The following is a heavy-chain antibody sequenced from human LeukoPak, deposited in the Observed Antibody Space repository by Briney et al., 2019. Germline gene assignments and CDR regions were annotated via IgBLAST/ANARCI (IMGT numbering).Heavy chain of an antibody. J-gene: IGHJ6*02. D-gene: IGHD3-3*01. CDR1: GGSISSSSYY. CDR3: ARGRERFLEWLPTLYYYGMDV. CDR2: IYYSGST. V-gene: IGHV4-39*01. Sequence: PSETLSLTCTVSGGSISSSSYYWGWIRQPPGKGLEWIGSIYYSGSTYYTPSLKSRVTISVDTSKNQFSLKLSSVTAADTAVYYCARGRERFLEWLPTLYYYGMDVWGQGTTVTVSS.